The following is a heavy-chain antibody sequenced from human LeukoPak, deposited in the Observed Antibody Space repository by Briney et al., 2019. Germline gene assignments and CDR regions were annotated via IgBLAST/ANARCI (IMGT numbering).Heavy chain of an antibody. CDR1: GFTFSSYG. CDR2: IRYDGSNQ. J-gene: IGHJ4*02. D-gene: IGHD2-8*01. Sequence: GGSLRLSCAASGFTFSSYGMHWVRQAPGKGLEWVAFIRYDGSNQYYADSVQGRFTIARDNSKNTLYLQMNSPRAEDTAVYYCAKDKGVWKRPPCRFGHRGPGTPVHVSP. V-gene: IGHV3-30*02. CDR3: AKDKGVWKRPPCRFGH.